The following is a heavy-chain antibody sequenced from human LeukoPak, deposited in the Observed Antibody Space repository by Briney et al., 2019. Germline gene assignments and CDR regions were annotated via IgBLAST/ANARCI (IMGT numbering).Heavy chain of an antibody. D-gene: IGHD5-12*01. J-gene: IGHJ6*02. CDR3: ARDVDSTDYCYYGMDV. CDR1: GGTFSSYA. Sequence: GASVKVSCKASGGTFSSYAISWVRQAPGQGLEWMGRIIPILGIANYAQKFQGRVTITADKSTSTAYMELSSLRSEDTAVYYCARDVDSTDYCYYGMDVWGQGTTVTVSS. V-gene: IGHV1-69*04. CDR2: IIPILGIA.